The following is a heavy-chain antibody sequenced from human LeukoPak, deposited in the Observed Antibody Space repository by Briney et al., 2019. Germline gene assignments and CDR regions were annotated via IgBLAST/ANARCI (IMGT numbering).Heavy chain of an antibody. CDR2: IYHSGNT. J-gene: IGHJ4*02. D-gene: IGHD3-22*01. Sequence: PSGTLSLTCAVSGGSISSSNWWSWVRQPPGKGLEWIGEIYHSGNTNYNPSLKSRVTISVDKSKNQFSLKLSSVTAADTAVYYCARDAYDSSGYPFDYWGQGTLVTVSS. CDR1: GGSISSSNW. CDR3: ARDAYDSSGYPFDY. V-gene: IGHV4-4*02.